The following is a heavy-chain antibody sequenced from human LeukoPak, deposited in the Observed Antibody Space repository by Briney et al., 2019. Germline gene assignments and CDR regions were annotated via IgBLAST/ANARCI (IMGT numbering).Heavy chain of an antibody. Sequence: SETLSLTCTVSGGSISGSSYYWGWLRQPPGKGLEWIGSIYYSGSTYYNPSLKSRATISVDTSKNQFSLKLSSVTAADTAVYYCARLRDYYYMDVWGKGTTVTVSS. CDR3: ARLRDYYYMDV. V-gene: IGHV4-39*01. CDR2: IYYSGST. CDR1: GGSISGSSYY. J-gene: IGHJ6*03.